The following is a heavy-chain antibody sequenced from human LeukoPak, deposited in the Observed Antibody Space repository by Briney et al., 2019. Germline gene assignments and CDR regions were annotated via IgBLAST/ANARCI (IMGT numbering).Heavy chain of an antibody. D-gene: IGHD6-19*01. V-gene: IGHV3-33*07. J-gene: IGHJ4*02. CDR3: ARDSRGGWSGYFDY. CDR1: GFIFSNYG. CDR2: IWHDGSAE. Sequence: GGSLILSCAASGFIFSNYGMYWVRQAPGEGLDWVAVIWHDGSAEFYADSVKGRFSISRDDSKNTVYLQMNSLRAEDTALYYCARDSRGGWSGYFDYWGQGIVVTVSS.